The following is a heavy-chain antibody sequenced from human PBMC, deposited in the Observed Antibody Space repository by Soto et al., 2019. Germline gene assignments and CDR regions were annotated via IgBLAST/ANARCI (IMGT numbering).Heavy chain of an antibody. J-gene: IGHJ6*02. Sequence: QVQLVQSGAEVKKPGSSVKVSSKASGGTFSSYAISWVRQAPGQGLEWMGGIIPIFDTANYAQKFQGRVTITADESTSTAYMELSSLRSEDTAVYYCARHDCISSSCYYYYYYGMDVWGQGTTVTVSS. V-gene: IGHV1-69*12. CDR2: IIPIFDTA. CDR1: GGTFSSYA. D-gene: IGHD2-2*01. CDR3: ARHDCISSSCYYYYYYGMDV.